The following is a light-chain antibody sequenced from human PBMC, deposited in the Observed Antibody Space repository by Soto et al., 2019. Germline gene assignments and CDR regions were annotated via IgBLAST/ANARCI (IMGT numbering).Light chain of an antibody. CDR1: QSISVH. CDR3: QQSYITPYT. J-gene: IGKJ2*01. Sequence: DIQMTQCPSSLSASVGDTVTITCRASQSISVHLNWYQQKPGKVPKLLMYAASTLQSGVPSSFSGSGSETDFALTISSPQPKYFATYYFQQSYITPYTFGQRTKLQIK. CDR2: AAS. V-gene: IGKV1-39*01.